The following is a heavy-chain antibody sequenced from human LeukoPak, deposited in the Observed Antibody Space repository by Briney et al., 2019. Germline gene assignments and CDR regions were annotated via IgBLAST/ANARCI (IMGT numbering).Heavy chain of an antibody. CDR3: ARGSYASGSYTFDY. V-gene: IGHV3-21*01. CDR2: ISSSSSYI. J-gene: IGHJ4*02. D-gene: IGHD3-10*01. Sequence: GGSLRPSCAASGFTFSSYSMNWVRQAPGKGLEWVSSISSSSSYIYYADSVKGRFTISRDNAKNSLYLQMNSLRAEDTAVYYCARGSYASGSYTFDYWGQGTLVTVSS. CDR1: GFTFSSYS.